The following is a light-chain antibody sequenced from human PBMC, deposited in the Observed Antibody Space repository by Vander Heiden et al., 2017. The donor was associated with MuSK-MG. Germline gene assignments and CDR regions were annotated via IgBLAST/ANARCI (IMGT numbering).Light chain of an antibody. J-gene: IGKJ4*01. CDR3: MQALQTPQLT. CDR1: QSLLHTNGYNY. V-gene: IGKV2-28*01. CDR2: LGS. Sequence: DIVMTQSPLSLPVSPGEPASFSCRSSQSLLHTNGYNYLDWYLQKPGQSPQLLIYLGSHRASGVPDRFSGSGSGTDFTLKISRVEAEDVGVYYCMQALQTPQLTFGGGTKVEIK.